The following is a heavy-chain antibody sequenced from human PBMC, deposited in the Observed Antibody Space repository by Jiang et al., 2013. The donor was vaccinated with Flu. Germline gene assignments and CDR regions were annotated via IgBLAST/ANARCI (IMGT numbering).Heavy chain of an antibody. J-gene: IGHJ4*02. CDR3: ARTGYYYDSSGYYLDY. CDR2: INHSGST. D-gene: IGHD3-22*01. Sequence: LLKPSETLSLTCAVYGGSFSGYYWSWIRQPPGKGLEWIGEINHSGSTNYNPSLKSRVTISVDTSKNQFSLKLSSVTAADTAVYYCARTGYYYDSSGYYLDYWGQGTLVTVSS. V-gene: IGHV4-34*01. CDR1: GGSFSGYY.